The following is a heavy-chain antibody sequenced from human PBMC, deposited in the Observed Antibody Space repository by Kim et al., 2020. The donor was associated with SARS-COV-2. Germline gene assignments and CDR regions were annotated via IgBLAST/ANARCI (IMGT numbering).Heavy chain of an antibody. Sequence: FQGRVTITADKSTSTAYMELSSLRSEDTAVYYCARRLGHSGRDYYGMDVWGQGTTVTVSS. J-gene: IGHJ6*02. CDR3: ARRLGHSGRDYYGMDV. V-gene: IGHV1-69*02. D-gene: IGHD1-26*01.